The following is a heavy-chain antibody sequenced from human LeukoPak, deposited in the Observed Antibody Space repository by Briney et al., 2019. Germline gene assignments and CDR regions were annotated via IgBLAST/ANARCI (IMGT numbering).Heavy chain of an antibody. D-gene: IGHD3-10*01. J-gene: IGHJ5*02. CDR2: IIPMFPTP. CDR3: ARVSYYYGSGSYNNWFDP. V-gene: IGHV1-69*01. Sequence: GSSVKVCCKASGGSFNRNAVSWGRQAPGQGLEWMGGIIPMFPTPNYAQKFQDRVTITADESTTTVYMELSSLRSEDTAVYYCARVSYYYGSGSYNNWFDPWGQGTLVTVSS. CDR1: GGSFNRNA.